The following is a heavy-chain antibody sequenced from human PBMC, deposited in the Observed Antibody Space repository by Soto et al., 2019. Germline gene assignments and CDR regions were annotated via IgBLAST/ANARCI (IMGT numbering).Heavy chain of an antibody. CDR2: ISPYNDDT. Sequence: QVQLVQSGDEVKKPGASVKVSCKASGYTFISYGISWVRQAPGQGLEWMGWISPYNDDTKYSQKIQGRVSLTTDTSTRSTYMTLWRLRSEDTDMNYCARDGFYEDLGGHSYGYSHPRYYGMDVWGQGTTVTVSS. V-gene: IGHV1-18*01. J-gene: IGHJ6*02. CDR3: ARDGFYEDLGGHSYGYSHPRYYGMDV. D-gene: IGHD5-18*01. CDR1: GYTFISYG.